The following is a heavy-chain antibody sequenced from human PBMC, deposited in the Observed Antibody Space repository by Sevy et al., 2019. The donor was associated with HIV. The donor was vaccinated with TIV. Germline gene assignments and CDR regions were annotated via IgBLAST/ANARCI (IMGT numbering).Heavy chain of an antibody. J-gene: IGHJ3*02. CDR1: GFTFSDYY. V-gene: IGHV3-11*04. D-gene: IGHD6-13*01. Sequence: GGSLRLSCAASGFTFSDYYMSWIRQAPGKGLEWVSYISSSGSTIYYADSVKGRFTISRDNAKNSLYLQMNSLRAEDTAVYYCARERRARGTYSSSWYDPTGVDAFDIWGQGTMVTVSS. CDR2: ISSSGSTI. CDR3: ARERRARGTYSSSWYDPTGVDAFDI.